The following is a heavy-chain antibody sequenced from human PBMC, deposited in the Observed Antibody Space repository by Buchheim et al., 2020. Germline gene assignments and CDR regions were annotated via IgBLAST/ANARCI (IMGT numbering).Heavy chain of an antibody. CDR3: ARLGKTTVTTTSTPGAHYYNGMDV. D-gene: IGHD4-17*01. Sequence: QVQLQQSGLGLVKPSQTLSLTCAISGDSVSNNSAAWNWIRQSPSRGLEWLGRTYYRSKWYNDNAVSVKSRISINPDTSKNQFSLQLKSVTPEDTAVYYCARLGKTTVTTTSTPGAHYYNGMDVWGQGTT. CDR1: GDSVSNNSAA. CDR2: TYYRSKWYN. V-gene: IGHV6-1*01. J-gene: IGHJ6*02.